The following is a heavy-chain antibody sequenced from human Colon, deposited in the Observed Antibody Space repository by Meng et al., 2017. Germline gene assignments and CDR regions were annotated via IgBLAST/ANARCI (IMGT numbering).Heavy chain of an antibody. CDR2: IYHTGST. CDR3: ATASGDY. Sequence: QVQLQESGPGLVKPSGTLSLTCAVSGGSISSSNWWSWVRQPPGKGLEWIGEIYHTGSTNYNPSLKSRVTILVDKSNNQFSPRLNSVTAADTAVYYCATASGDYWGQGTLVTVSS. V-gene: IGHV4-4*02. J-gene: IGHJ4*02. D-gene: IGHD3-10*01. CDR1: GGSISSSNW.